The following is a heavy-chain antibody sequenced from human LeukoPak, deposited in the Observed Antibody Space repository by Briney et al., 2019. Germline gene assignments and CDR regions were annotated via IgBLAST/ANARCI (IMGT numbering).Heavy chain of an antibody. V-gene: IGHV1-69*06. Sequence: ASVKVSCKAFGGTFSSYAISWVRQAPGQGLEWMGGIIPIFGTANYAQKFQGRVTITADKSTSTAYMELSSLRSEDTAVYYCARDEDYGDVEYFQHWGQGTLVTVSS. CDR3: ARDEDYGDVEYFQH. CDR2: IIPIFGTA. D-gene: IGHD4-17*01. J-gene: IGHJ1*01. CDR1: GGTFSSYA.